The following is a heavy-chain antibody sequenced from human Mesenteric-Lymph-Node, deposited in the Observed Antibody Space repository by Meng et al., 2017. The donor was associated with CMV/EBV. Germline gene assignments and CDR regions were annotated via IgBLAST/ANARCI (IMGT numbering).Heavy chain of an antibody. V-gene: IGHV3-74*01. CDR2: INSDGSST. Sequence: LSLTCAASGFTFRNYWMHWVRQAPRKGLVWVSHINSDGSSTNYADSVKGRFTISRDNAKNTLYLQMNTLRAEDTAVYYCARGVSASKYYGMDVWGQGTTVTVSS. CDR3: ARGVSASKYYGMDV. J-gene: IGHJ6*02. CDR1: GFTFRNYW. D-gene: IGHD2-2*01.